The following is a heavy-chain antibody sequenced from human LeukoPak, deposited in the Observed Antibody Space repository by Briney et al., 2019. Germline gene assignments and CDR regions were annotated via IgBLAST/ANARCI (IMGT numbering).Heavy chain of an antibody. V-gene: IGHV3-21*01. D-gene: IGHD2-15*01. CDR3: ARDSLLGYCSGGSCYSGDYYYYYMDV. CDR2: ISSSSSYI. CDR1: GFTFSSYS. Sequence: GGSLRLSCAASGFTFSSYSMNWVRQAPGKGLEWVSSISSSSSYIYYADSVKGRFTISRDNAKNSLYLQMNSLRAEDTAVYYCARDSLLGYCSGGSCYSGDYYYYYMDVWGKGTTVTVSS. J-gene: IGHJ6*03.